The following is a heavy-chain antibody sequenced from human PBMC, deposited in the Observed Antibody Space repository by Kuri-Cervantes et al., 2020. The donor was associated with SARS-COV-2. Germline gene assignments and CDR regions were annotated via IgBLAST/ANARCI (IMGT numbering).Heavy chain of an antibody. J-gene: IGHJ3*01. D-gene: IGHD5-12*01. V-gene: IGHV1-45*01. CDR3: AIGVATGAVSKDRDAFDL. CDR1: GFSFSYRY. CDR2: ITPFNGKA. Sequence: SVKVSCKASGFSFSYRYLHWLRQAPGQAPEWMGWITPFNGKAEYPHNFQDKAIITRDRSVNTAYMELSSLTSEDTALYFCAIGVATGAVSKDRDAFDLWGQGTLVTVSS.